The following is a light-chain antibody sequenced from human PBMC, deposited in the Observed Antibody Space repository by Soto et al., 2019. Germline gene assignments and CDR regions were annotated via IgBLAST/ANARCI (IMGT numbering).Light chain of an antibody. J-gene: IGKJ1*01. CDR1: QSVSSN. CDR2: GAS. Sequence: EIVMTQSPATLSVSPGERATLSCRASQSVSSNLAWYQQKPGQAPRLLIYGASTRATGIPARFSGSGSGTEFTLTISSLQSEDFAVYYCQQYNNWPPYVTFGQGTKVDI. CDR3: QQYNNWPPYVT. V-gene: IGKV3-15*01.